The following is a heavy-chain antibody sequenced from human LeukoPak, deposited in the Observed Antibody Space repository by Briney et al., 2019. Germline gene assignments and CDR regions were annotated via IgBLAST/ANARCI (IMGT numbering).Heavy chain of an antibody. Sequence: ASVKVSCKASGYTFTSYGISWVRQAPGQGLEWMGWISAYNGNTNCAQKLQGRVTMTTDTSTSTAYMELRSLRSDDTAVYYCAREYYYDSSGYLIGQYFDYWGQGTLVTVSS. CDR1: GYTFTSYG. J-gene: IGHJ4*02. D-gene: IGHD3-22*01. CDR3: AREYYYDSSGYLIGQYFDY. V-gene: IGHV1-18*01. CDR2: ISAYNGNT.